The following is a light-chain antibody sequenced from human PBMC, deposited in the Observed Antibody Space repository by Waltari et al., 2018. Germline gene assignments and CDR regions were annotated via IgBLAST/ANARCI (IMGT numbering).Light chain of an antibody. J-gene: IGLJ2*01. V-gene: IGLV2-8*01. CDR1: SNDVGGYNF. CDR3: TSYAGSNKAV. CDR2: EVT. Sequence: QSALTQPPSASGSPGQSVTISCTGTSNDVGGYNFVSWYQQHPGNAPKRMIFEVTKRPSGVPDRFAGSKSGNTASLTVSGLQAEDEADYYCTSYAGSNKAVFGGGTKLTVL.